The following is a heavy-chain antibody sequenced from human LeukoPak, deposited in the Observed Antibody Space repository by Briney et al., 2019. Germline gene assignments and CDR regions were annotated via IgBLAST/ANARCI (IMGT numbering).Heavy chain of an antibody. CDR3: ARDGSYYYDSSALGADWFDP. CDR2: IYSGDST. V-gene: IGHV3-66*01. J-gene: IGHJ5*02. CDR1: GFTVSSNY. Sequence: GGSLRLSCAASGFTVSSNYMSWVRQAPGKGLEWVSVIYSGDSTYYADSVKGRFTISRDNSKNTLYLQMNSLRAEDTAVYYCARDGSYYYDSSALGADWFDPWGQGTLVTVSS. D-gene: IGHD3-22*01.